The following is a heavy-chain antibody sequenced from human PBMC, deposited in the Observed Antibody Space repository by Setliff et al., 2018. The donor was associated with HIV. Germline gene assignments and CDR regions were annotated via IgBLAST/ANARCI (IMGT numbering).Heavy chain of an antibody. D-gene: IGHD6-19*01. CDR2: INYDGDT. CDR1: GGSLPAYY. V-gene: IGHV4-34*01. CDR3: ARDRWNHGIIIAVADWFDP. J-gene: IGHJ5*02. Sequence: SETLSLTCAVYGGSLPAYYWNWIRQPPGKGLEWIGEINYDGDTTYNPSLKNRVKMFIDTSKNQFSLKLSSVTAADTAVYYCARDRWNHGIIIAVADWFDPWGQGTLVTVSS.